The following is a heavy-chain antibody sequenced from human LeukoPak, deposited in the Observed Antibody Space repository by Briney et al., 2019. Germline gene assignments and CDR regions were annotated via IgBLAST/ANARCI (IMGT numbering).Heavy chain of an antibody. D-gene: IGHD6-13*01. V-gene: IGHV4-34*01. CDR3: ARVRYSSSWYFHY. CDR2: INHSGST. J-gene: IGHJ4*02. Sequence: PSETLSLTCAVYGGSFSGYYWSWIRQPPGKGLEWIGEINHSGSTNYNPSLKSRVTISVDTSKNQFSLKLSSVTAADTAVYYCARVRYSSSWYFHYWGQGTLVTVSS. CDR1: GGSFSGYY.